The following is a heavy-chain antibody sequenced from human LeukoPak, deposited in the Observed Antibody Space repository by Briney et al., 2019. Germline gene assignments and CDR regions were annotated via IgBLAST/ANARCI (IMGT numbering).Heavy chain of an antibody. V-gene: IGHV1-2*02. CDR3: ASGDAFDI. CDR2: INPNSGGT. J-gene: IGHJ3*02. Sequence: EASVKVSCKASGGTFSSYAISWVRQAPGQGLEWMGWINPNSGGTNYAQKFQGRVTMTRDTSISTAYMELSRLRSDDTAVYYCASGDAFDIWGQGTMVTVSS. CDR1: GGTFSSYA.